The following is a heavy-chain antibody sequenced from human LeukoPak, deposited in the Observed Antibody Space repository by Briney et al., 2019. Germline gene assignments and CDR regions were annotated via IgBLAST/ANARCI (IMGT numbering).Heavy chain of an antibody. CDR3: ARSGRTPVFDY. CDR2: IYHSGST. D-gene: IGHD2-15*01. V-gene: IGHV4-30-2*01. Sequence: SETLSLTCTVSGGSISSGGYYWSWIRQPPGKGLEWIGYIYHSGSTYYNPSLKSRVTISVDRSKNQFSLKLSSVTAADTAVYYCARSGRTPVFDYWGQGTLVTVSS. CDR1: GGSISSGGYY. J-gene: IGHJ4*02.